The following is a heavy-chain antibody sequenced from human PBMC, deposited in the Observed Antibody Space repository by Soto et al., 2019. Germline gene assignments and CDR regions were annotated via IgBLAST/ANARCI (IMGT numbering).Heavy chain of an antibody. V-gene: IGHV4-34*01. D-gene: IGHD1-1*01. CDR2: MSHSGGT. CDR3: ARVDRGTSTTVVDAFDI. J-gene: IGHJ3*02. CDR1: GGSVNSGNYY. Sequence: QVPLQQWGAGLLKPSETLSLTCAVFGGSVNSGNYYWSWIRQPPGKGLEWIGEMSHSGGTHFNPSRKSRVTLSVDTSKNQFSLKMSSVTAADTALYYCARVDRGTSTTVVDAFDIWGPGTKVPVAS.